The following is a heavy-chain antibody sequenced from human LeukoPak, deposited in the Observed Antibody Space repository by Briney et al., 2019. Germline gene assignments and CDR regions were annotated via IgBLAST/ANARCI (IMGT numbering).Heavy chain of an antibody. J-gene: IGHJ4*02. CDR3: ARATRYNWNDDRYYFDY. Sequence: SETLSLTCTVSGRSISYYYWNWIRQPPGKGLEWIGQIYYTGSTKHNPSLKSRLTISVDTSKNQFSLRLSSVTAADTALYYCARATRYNWNDDRYYFDYWGQGTLVTVSS. CDR2: IYYTGST. CDR1: GRSISYYY. D-gene: IGHD1-1*01. V-gene: IGHV4-59*01.